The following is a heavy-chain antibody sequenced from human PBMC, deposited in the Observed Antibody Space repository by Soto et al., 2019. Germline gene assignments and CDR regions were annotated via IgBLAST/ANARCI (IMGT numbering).Heavy chain of an antibody. CDR3: AKDYDFWSGSSLTDAFDI. CDR1: GFTFSSYA. D-gene: IGHD3-3*01. CDR2: ISGSGGST. Sequence: GGSLRLSCAASGFTFSSYAMIWVRQAPGKGLEWVSSISGSGGSTYYADSVKGRFTISRDNSKNTLYLQMNSLRAEDTAVYYCAKDYDFWSGSSLTDAFDIWVQGTMVTVSS. V-gene: IGHV3-23*01. J-gene: IGHJ3*02.